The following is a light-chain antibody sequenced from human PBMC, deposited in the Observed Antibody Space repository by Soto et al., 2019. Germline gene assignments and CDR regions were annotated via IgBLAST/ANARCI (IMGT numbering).Light chain of an antibody. CDR1: SSDVGRYNY. Sequence: QSALTQPASVSGSPGQSITISCTGTSSDVGRYNYVSWYPQHPGKAPKLMIYEVSNRPSGVSNRFSGSKSGNTASLTISGLQAEDEADYYCNSYISNNIPYVFGTGTQLTVL. V-gene: IGLV2-14*01. CDR3: NSYISNNIPYV. CDR2: EVS. J-gene: IGLJ6*01.